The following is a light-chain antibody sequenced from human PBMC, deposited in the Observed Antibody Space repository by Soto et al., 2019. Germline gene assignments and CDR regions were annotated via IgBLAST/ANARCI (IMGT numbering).Light chain of an antibody. CDR2: DDS. Sequence: SYELTQPPSVSVAPGQTARITCGGNNIGTKSVHWYQQKPGQAPVVVVYDDSDRPSGIPERFSGSNSENTATLTISRVEAGDEADYFCQVCDSSSDHFVFGSGTKVTVL. V-gene: IGLV3-21*02. CDR3: QVCDSSSDHFV. CDR1: NIGTKS. J-gene: IGLJ1*01.